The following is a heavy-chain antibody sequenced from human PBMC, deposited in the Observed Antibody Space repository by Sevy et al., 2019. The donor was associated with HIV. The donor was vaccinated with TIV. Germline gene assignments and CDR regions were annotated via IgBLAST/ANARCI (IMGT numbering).Heavy chain of an antibody. CDR2: FGTDAGVT. D-gene: IGHD2-21*01. CDR3: ARCPGHYSIDY. Sequence: GGSLRLSCAASGFTFNTYSLIWVRQTPGKGLEWLSFFGTDAGVTYYADSVKGRFTISRDNAKNSLYLQMNSLRDEDTAVYYCARCPGHYSIDYWGQGTLVTVSS. CDR1: GFTFNTYS. J-gene: IGHJ4*02. V-gene: IGHV3-48*02.